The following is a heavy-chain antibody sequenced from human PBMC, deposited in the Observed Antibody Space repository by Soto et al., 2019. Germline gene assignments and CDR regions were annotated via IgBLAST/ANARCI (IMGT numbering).Heavy chain of an antibody. J-gene: IGHJ4*02. Sequence: SETLSLTCTVSGGSISSGGYYWGWIRQHPGKGLEWIGYIYYSGSTYYNPSLKSRVTISVDTSKNQFSLKLSSVTAADTAVYYCARGGETYYDFWSGSYQYWGQGTLVTVSS. CDR1: GGSISSGGYY. CDR3: ARGGETYYDFWSGSYQY. CDR2: IYYSGST. D-gene: IGHD3-3*01. V-gene: IGHV4-31*03.